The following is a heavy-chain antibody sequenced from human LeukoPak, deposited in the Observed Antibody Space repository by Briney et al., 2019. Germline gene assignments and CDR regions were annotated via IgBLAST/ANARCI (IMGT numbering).Heavy chain of an antibody. CDR3: AKGSDGDYSNYYYGMDV. CDR1: GFTFSNAW. J-gene: IGHJ6*02. CDR2: ISGSGGST. Sequence: PGGSLRLSCAASGFTFSNAWMSWVRQAPGKGLEWVSAISGSGGSTYYADSVKGRFTISRDNSKSTLYLQMNSLRAEDTAVYYCAKGSDGDYSNYYYGMDVWGQGTTVTVSS. D-gene: IGHD4-17*01. V-gene: IGHV3-23*01.